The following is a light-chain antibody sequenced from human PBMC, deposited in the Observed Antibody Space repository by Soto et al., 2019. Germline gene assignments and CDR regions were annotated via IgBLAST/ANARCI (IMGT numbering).Light chain of an antibody. CDR1: SSNIGAGYD. J-gene: IGLJ2*01. CDR2: GNS. V-gene: IGLV1-40*01. Sequence: QSVLTQPPSVSGAPGQRVTISCTGSSSNIGAGYDVNWYQQLPGTAPKLLIYGNSNRPSGVPDRFSGSKSGTSASLAITGLRDEDEADYHCQSYDSSLINAVFGGGTKLTVL. CDR3: QSYDSSLINAV.